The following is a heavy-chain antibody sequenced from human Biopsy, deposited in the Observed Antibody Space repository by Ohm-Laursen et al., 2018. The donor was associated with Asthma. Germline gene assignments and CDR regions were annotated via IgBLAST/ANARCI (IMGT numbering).Heavy chain of an antibody. J-gene: IGHJ4*02. CDR2: INTNTGNP. CDR3: ARMISYYHEMRAPFFDY. D-gene: IGHD3-22*01. V-gene: IGHV7-4-1*02. CDR1: GDSFNNFA. Sequence: ASVKVSCNASGDSFNNFAISWVRQAPGQGLEWMGWINTNTGNPTYAQGFTGRFVFSLDTSVNTAHLQISSLKAEDTAVYYCARMISYYHEMRAPFFDYWGQGTLVTVPS.